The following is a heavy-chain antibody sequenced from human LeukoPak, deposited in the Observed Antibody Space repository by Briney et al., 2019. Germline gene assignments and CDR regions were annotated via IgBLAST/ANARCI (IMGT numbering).Heavy chain of an antibody. V-gene: IGHV1-69*13. CDR2: IIPIFGTA. CDR3: ARGYCSSTSCYAVDY. J-gene: IGHJ4*02. Sequence: SVKVSCKASGGTFSSYAISWVRQAPGRGLEWMGGIIPIFGTANYAQKFQGRVTITADESTSTAYMELSSLRSEDTAVYYCARGYCSSTSCYAVDYWGQGTLVTVSS. CDR1: GGTFSSYA. D-gene: IGHD2-2*01.